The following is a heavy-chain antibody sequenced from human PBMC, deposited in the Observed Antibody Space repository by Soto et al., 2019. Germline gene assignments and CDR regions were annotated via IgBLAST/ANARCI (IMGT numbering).Heavy chain of an antibody. CDR1: GFTFSTYW. V-gene: IGHV3-74*01. J-gene: IGHJ3*02. CDR3: VRTWHVFNI. CDR2: INGDGSYT. Sequence: EVQLVESGGGLVQPGGSLRLSCAASGFTFSTYWMHWVRQAPEKGLLWVSHINGDGSYTDFADSVKGRFTISRDNAKNTVYLQMQSLRVEDTVVYFCVRTWHVFNIWGPGTMVTVSS.